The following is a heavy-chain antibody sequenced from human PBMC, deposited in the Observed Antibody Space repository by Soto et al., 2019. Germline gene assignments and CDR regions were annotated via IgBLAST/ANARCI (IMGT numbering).Heavy chain of an antibody. D-gene: IGHD6-6*01. CDR2: ISSSGGST. Sequence: GGSLRLSCAASGFTFSSYAMSWVRQAPGKGLEWVSAISSSGGSTYYPDSVKGRFTISRDNSKNTLFLQMNSLRAEDTAVYYCTNRKLPTRPWGPAFDVWGQGTRVTVSS. CDR3: TNRKLPTRPWGPAFDV. CDR1: GFTFSSYA. J-gene: IGHJ3*01. V-gene: IGHV3-23*01.